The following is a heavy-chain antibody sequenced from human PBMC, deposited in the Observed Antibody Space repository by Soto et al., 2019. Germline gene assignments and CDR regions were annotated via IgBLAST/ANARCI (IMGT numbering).Heavy chain of an antibody. CDR3: AREAAAGNGFDY. J-gene: IGHJ4*02. CDR2: ISYDGSNK. Sequence: QVQLVESGGGVVQPGRSLRLSCAASGFTFSSYGMHWVRQAPGKGLEWVAVISYDGSNKYYADSVKGRFTISRDNSKNTLYLQMNSLRAEDTAVYYCAREAAAGNGFDYWGQGTLVTVSS. V-gene: IGHV3-30*03. CDR1: GFTFSSYG. D-gene: IGHD6-13*01.